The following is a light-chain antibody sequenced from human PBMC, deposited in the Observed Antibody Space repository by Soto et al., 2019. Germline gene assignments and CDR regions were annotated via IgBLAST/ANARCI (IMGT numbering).Light chain of an antibody. CDR3: QQYNRWPPT. CDR1: QGISSN. Sequence: EMVVTQSPSTLSVSPGERATLSCRASQGISSNLAWYQQKPGKAPTLLIYGASTRATGTPARFSVSGSGTEFTLTISSLQSEDCADYFCQQYNRWPPTFGGGTKVEI. CDR2: GAS. J-gene: IGKJ4*01. V-gene: IGKV3-15*01.